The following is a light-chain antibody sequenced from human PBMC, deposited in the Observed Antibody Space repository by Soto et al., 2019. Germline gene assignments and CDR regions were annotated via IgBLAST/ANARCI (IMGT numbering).Light chain of an antibody. CDR3: QQYNNWPPYT. Sequence: EIVLTQSPDSLSLSPGERATLFCRASQTLSINSLAWYQQKPGQAPRLLMYGASTRATGIPARFSGSGSGTEFTLTISSLQSEDFAVYYCQQYNNWPPYTFGQGTKLEIK. J-gene: IGKJ2*01. CDR1: QTLSINS. V-gene: IGKV3-15*01. CDR2: GAS.